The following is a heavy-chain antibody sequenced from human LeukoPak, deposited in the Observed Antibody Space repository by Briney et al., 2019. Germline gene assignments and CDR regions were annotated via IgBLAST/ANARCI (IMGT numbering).Heavy chain of an antibody. Sequence: SETLSLTCTVSGGFISSSSYSWGWIRQPPGKGLEWIGSIYYSGSTYYNPSLKSRVTISVDTSKNQFSLKLSSVTAADTAVYYCARPYPYYYDSSGHDAFDIWGQGTMVTVSS. V-gene: IGHV4-39*01. J-gene: IGHJ3*02. D-gene: IGHD3-22*01. CDR1: GGFISSSSYS. CDR3: ARPYPYYYDSSGHDAFDI. CDR2: IYYSGST.